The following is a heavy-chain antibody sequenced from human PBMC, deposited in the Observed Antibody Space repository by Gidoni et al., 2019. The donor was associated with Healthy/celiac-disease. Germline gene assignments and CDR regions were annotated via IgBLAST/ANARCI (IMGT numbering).Heavy chain of an antibody. CDR2: ILPILGTA. J-gene: IGHJ5*02. Sequence: QVQLVQSGAEVKKPGSSVKVSCKASGGTFSSYAISWVRQAPGQGLAWRGGILPILGTATYEQKSQAGATITANKPTAKAYMGLGSWGSEDRPVFDCGGRGVGVGVVPAAMDWFDPWGQGTLVTVSS. CDR3: GGRGVGVGVVPAAMDWFDP. D-gene: IGHD2-2*01. CDR1: GGTFSSYA. V-gene: IGHV1-69*06.